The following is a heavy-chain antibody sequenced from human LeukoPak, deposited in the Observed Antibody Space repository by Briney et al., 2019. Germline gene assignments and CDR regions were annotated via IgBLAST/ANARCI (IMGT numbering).Heavy chain of an antibody. CDR2: IYYSGST. J-gene: IGHJ4*02. V-gene: IGHV4-61*05. CDR3: ARRSSSGSWYFFDY. Sequence: PSETLSLTCAVSGGSISISNSNWWSWVRQPPGKGLEWIGYIYYSGSTNYNPSLKSRVTVSVDTSKNQFSLKLSSVTAADTAVYYCARRSSSGSWYFFDYWGQGTLVTVSS. CDR1: GGSISISNSNW. D-gene: IGHD6-13*01.